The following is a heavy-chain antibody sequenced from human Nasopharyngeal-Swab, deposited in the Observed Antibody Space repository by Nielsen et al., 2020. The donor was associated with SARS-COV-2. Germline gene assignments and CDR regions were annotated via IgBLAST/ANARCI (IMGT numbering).Heavy chain of an antibody. V-gene: IGHV3-33*01. CDR2: IWYEGSNK. D-gene: IGHD2-15*01. Sequence: WIRQPPGKGLEWVAVIWYEGSNKYYADSVKGRFTISRDNSKNTLYLQMISLRAEDTAVYYCAREAGYCSGGSCYSGPFDYWGQGTLVTVSS. CDR3: AREAGYCSGGSCYSGPFDY. J-gene: IGHJ4*02.